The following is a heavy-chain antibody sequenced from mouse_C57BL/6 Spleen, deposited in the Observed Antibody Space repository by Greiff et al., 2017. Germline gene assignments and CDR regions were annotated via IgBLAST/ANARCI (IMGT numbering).Heavy chain of an antibody. CDR2: IYWDDDK. CDR1: GFSLSTSGMG. CDR3: ARCITTVVARWYFDV. J-gene: IGHJ1*03. V-gene: IGHV8-12*01. Sequence: QVTLKECGPGILQSSQTLSLTCSFSGFSLSTSGMGVSWIRQPSGKGLEWLAHIYWDDDKRYNPSLKSRLTISTDTSRNQVFLKITSVDTADTATYYCARCITTVVARWYFDVWGTGTTVTVSS. D-gene: IGHD1-1*01.